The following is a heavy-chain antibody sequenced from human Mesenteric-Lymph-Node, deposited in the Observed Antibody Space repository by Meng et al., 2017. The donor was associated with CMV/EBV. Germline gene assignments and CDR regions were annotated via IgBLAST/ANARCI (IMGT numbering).Heavy chain of an antibody. J-gene: IGHJ4*02. CDR1: GGSVTSGSHY. D-gene: IGHD3-22*01. CDR2: IHHSGST. V-gene: IGHV4-61*01. Sequence: SETPSLTCTVSGGSVTSGSHYWSWIRQAPGKGLEWIGYIHHSGSTNYNASLKSRVTISVDTSKNQFSLKLSSVTTADTAVYYCARDRGYYDSSGTLDYWGQGTLVTVSS. CDR3: ARDRGYYDSSGTLDY.